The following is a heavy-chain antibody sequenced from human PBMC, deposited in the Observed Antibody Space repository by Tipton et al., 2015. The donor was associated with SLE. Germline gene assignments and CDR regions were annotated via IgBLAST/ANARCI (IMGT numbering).Heavy chain of an antibody. CDR2: IKQDGSEK. V-gene: IGHV3-7*01. Sequence: QLVQSGGGLVQPGGSLRLSCAASGFTFSSYWMSWVRQAPGKGLEWVANIKQDGSEKYYVDAVKGRFTISRDNAKNSLYLQMNSLRAEDTAVYYCARDDEVIVGAVDYWGQGTLVTVSS. CDR1: GFTFSSYW. CDR3: ARDDEVIVGAVDY. D-gene: IGHD1-26*01. J-gene: IGHJ4*02.